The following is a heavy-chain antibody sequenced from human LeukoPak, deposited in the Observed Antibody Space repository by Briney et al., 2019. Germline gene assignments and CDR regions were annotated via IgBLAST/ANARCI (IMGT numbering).Heavy chain of an antibody. CDR1: GFTFSSYA. Sequence: PGGSLRLYCAASGFTFSSYAMSWVRQAPGKGLEWVSTISGSGGNTYYADSVTGRFTISRDNSKDTLYLQMNSLRAEDTALYYCARDSAAAGFDPWGQGTLVTVSS. J-gene: IGHJ5*02. V-gene: IGHV3-23*01. CDR2: ISGSGGNT. CDR3: ARDSAAAGFDP. D-gene: IGHD6-13*01.